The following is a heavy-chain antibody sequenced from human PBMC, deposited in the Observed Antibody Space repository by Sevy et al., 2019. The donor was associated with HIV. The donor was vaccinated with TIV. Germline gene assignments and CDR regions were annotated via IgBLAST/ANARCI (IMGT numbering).Heavy chain of an antibody. CDR3: ASAYSSWFGTVHY. J-gene: IGHJ4*02. CDR1: GFIFSTYS. D-gene: IGHD6-13*01. CDR2: ISYDGNNK. V-gene: IGHV3-30-3*01. Sequence: GGSLRLSCAASGFIFSTYSMHWVRQAPGKGLEWVAAISYDGNNKYYADSVKGRFTISRDNPKNTRFLQVNSLRPEDTAVYYCASAYSSWFGTVHYWGQGTLVTVSS.